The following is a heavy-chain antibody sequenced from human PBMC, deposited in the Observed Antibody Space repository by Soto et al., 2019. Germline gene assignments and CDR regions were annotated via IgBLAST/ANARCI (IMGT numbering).Heavy chain of an antibody. J-gene: IGHJ6*02. CDR1: GFTFSNYA. CDR3: AAHYGDYRYYYYYYGMDV. D-gene: IGHD4-17*01. V-gene: IGHV3-23*01. Sequence: GGSLRLSCAASGFTFSNYAMSWVRQAPGKGLEWVSAISGSGGSTYYEDSVKGHFTISRDNSKNTLYLQMNSLRAEDTAVYYCAAHYGDYRYYYYYYGMDVWGQGTTVTVSS. CDR2: ISGSGGST.